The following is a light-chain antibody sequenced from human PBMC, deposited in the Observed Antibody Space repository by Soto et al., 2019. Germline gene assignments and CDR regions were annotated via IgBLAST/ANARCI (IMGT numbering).Light chain of an antibody. V-gene: IGLV2-14*01. CDR2: EVN. J-gene: IGLJ1*01. CDR3: SSYTSISTYV. CDR1: SSDVGDYNY. Sequence: QSALTQPASVSGSPGQSFTISCTGTSSDVGDYNYVSWYQHHPGKAPKLIIYEVNNRPSGVSNRFSGSKSGSTASLTISGLQAEDEADYYCSSYTSISTYVFGTGTKLTVL.